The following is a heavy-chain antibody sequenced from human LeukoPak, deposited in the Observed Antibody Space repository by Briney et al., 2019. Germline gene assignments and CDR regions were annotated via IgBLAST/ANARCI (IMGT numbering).Heavy chain of an antibody. CDR3: AKEVAAAGTYFDY. D-gene: IGHD6-13*01. Sequence: GGSLRLSCAASGFTVSSNYMSWVRQAPGKGLEWVSVIYSGGSTYYADSVKGRFTISRDNSKNTLYLQMNSLRAEDTAVYYCAKEVAAAGTYFDYWGQGTPVTVSS. CDR2: IYSGGST. J-gene: IGHJ4*02. CDR1: GFTVSSNY. V-gene: IGHV3-66*02.